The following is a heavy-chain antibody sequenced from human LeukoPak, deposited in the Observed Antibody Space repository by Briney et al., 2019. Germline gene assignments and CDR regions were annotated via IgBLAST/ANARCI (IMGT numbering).Heavy chain of an antibody. Sequence: ASVKVSCKASGYTFTSYDINWVRQATGQGLEWMGWMNPNSGNTGYAQKFQGRVTMTRSTSISTAYMELSSLRSEDTAVYYCARSEKEYYYGSGSYYNVRQRLYYFDYWGQGTLVTVSS. D-gene: IGHD3-10*01. J-gene: IGHJ4*02. V-gene: IGHV1-8*01. CDR2: MNPNSGNT. CDR3: ARSEKEYYYGSGSYYNVRQRLYYFDY. CDR1: GYTFTSYD.